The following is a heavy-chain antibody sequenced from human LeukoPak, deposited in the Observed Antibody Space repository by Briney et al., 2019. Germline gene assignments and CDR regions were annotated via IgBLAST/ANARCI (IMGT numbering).Heavy chain of an antibody. CDR3: AIIFVGTSWGFDY. CDR1: GGSVSSGSYY. J-gene: IGHJ4*02. CDR2: IYYSGST. D-gene: IGHD6-13*01. Sequence: SETLSLTCTVSGGSVSSGSYYWSWIRQPPGKGLECIGYIYYSGSTNYTPSLKSRVTISLDTSQNQFSLKLSSVTAADTAVYYCAIIFVGTSWGFDYWGQGTLVTVSS. V-gene: IGHV4-61*01.